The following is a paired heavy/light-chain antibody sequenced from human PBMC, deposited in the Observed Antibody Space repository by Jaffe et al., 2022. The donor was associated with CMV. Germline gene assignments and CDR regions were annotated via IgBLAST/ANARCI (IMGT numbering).Heavy chain of an antibody. Sequence: QVQLVQSGAEVKKPGSSVKVSCKASGGTFSSYAISWVRQAPGQGLEWMGGIIPIFGTANYAQKFQGRVTITADESTSTAYMELSSLRSEDTAVYYCALRGHNEWELPHYHAFDIWGQGTMVTVSS. CDR2: IIPIFGTA. V-gene: IGHV1-69*01. J-gene: IGHJ3*02. CDR1: GGTFSSYA. CDR3: ALRGHNEWELPHYHAFDI. D-gene: IGHD1-26*01.
Light chain of an antibody. CDR2: RNN. Sequence: QSVLTQPPSASGTPGQRVTISCSGSSSNIGSNYVYWYQQLPGTAPKLLIYRNNQRPSGVPDRFSGSKSGTSASLAISGLRSEDEADYYCAAWDDSLSGQEVFGTGTKVTVL. CDR3: AAWDDSLSGQEV. J-gene: IGLJ1*01. CDR1: SSNIGSNY. V-gene: IGLV1-47*01.